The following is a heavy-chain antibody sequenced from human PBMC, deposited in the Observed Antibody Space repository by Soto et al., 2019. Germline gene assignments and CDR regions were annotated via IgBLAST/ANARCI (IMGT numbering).Heavy chain of an antibody. CDR2: IYYSGST. CDR1: GGSISSGGYY. Sequence: PSETLSLTCTVSGGSISSGGYYWSWIRQHPGKGLEWIGYIYYSGSTYYNPSLKSRVTISVDTSKNQFSLKLSSVTAADTAVYYCARGGGTYYYDSSGYQIDYWGQGTLVTVSS. D-gene: IGHD3-22*01. J-gene: IGHJ4*02. V-gene: IGHV4-31*02. CDR3: ARGGGTYYYDSSGYQIDY.